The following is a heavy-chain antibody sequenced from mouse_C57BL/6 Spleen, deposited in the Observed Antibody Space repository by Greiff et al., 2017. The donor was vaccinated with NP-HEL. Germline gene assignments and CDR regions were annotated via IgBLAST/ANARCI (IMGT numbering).Heavy chain of an antibody. J-gene: IGHJ3*01. CDR2: IDPEDGET. CDR3: ARRFAY. V-gene: IGHV14-2*01. Sequence: EVQLQQSGAELVKPGASVKLSCTASGFNIKDYYMHWVKQRTEQGLEWIGRIDPEDGETKYAPQFQGKATIAADTSSNTAYLQLSSLTSEDTAVYYCARRFAYWGQGTLVTVSA. CDR1: GFNIKDYY.